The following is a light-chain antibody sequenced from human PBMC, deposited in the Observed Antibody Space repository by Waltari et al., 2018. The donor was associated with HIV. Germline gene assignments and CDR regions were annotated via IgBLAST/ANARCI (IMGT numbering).Light chain of an antibody. CDR2: RNN. Sequence: QSVLTQPPSASGTSGQRVTISCSGSSSNIGSNYVYWYQQLPGTAPKLLIYRNNQRPSGVPDGFSGSKSGTSASLAISGLRSEDEADYYCAAWDDSLSGRYVFGTGTKVTVL. CDR3: AAWDDSLSGRYV. V-gene: IGLV1-47*01. CDR1: SSNIGSNY. J-gene: IGLJ1*01.